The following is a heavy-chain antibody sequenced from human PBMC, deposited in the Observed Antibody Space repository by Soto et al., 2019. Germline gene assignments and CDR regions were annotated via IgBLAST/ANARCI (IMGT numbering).Heavy chain of an antibody. CDR1: GGSISSGGYY. CDR3: ARDRGVVVPADPSQAVDI. V-gene: IGHV4-31*03. Sequence: SENLSLTCTVSGGSISSGGYYWSWIRQHPGKGLEWIGYIYYSGSTYYNPSLKSRVTISVDTSKNQFSLKLSSVTAADTAVYYCARDRGVVVPADPSQAVDILGQGTMVT. CDR2: IYYSGST. D-gene: IGHD2-2*01. J-gene: IGHJ3*02.